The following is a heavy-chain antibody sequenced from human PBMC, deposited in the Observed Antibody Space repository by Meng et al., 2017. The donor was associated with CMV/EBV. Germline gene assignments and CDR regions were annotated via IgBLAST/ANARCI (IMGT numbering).Heavy chain of an antibody. CDR3: TTDRCSSTSCYRNYYYYGMDV. CDR2: IKSKTDGGTT. J-gene: IGHJ6*02. V-gene: IGHV3-15*01. D-gene: IGHD2-2*02. Sequence: MSWVRQAPGKGLEWVGRIKSKTDGGTTDYAAPVKGRFTISRDDSKNTLYLQMNSLKTEDTAVYYCTTDRCSSTSCYRNYYYYGMDVWGQGTTVTVSS.